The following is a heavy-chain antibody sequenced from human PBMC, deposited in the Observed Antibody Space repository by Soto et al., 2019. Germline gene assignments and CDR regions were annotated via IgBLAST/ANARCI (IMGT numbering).Heavy chain of an antibody. J-gene: IGHJ4*02. CDR1: GFTFSSYG. V-gene: IGHV3-33*01. CDR2: IWYDGSNK. Sequence: QVQLVESGGGVVQPGRSLRLSCAASGFTFSSYGMHWVRQAPGKGLEWVAVIWYDGSNKYYADSVKGRFTISRDNSKNTLYLQMNSLRAEDTAGYYCARDHPSKYCSGGSCYVTYYLDYWGQGTLVTVSS. CDR3: ARDHPSKYCSGGSCYVTYYLDY. D-gene: IGHD2-15*01.